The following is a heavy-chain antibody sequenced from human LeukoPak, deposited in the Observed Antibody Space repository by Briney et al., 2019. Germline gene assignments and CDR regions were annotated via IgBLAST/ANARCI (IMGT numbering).Heavy chain of an antibody. CDR1: GYSIRSGHY. CDR2: INHSGIT. Sequence: PSETLSLTCAVSGYSIRSGHYWGWIRQSPGKGLEWIGSINHSGITGYNPSLKSRVTLSVDTSKDQFSLQLRSVTAADRALYYCARSGDYIKEGFDYWGQGTQVTVSS. V-gene: IGHV4-38-2*01. J-gene: IGHJ4*02. CDR3: ARSGDYIKEGFDY. D-gene: IGHD3-22*01.